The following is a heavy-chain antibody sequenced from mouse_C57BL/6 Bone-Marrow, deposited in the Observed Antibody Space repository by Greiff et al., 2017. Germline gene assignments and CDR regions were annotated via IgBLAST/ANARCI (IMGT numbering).Heavy chain of an antibody. J-gene: IGHJ3*01. CDR2: IDPENGDT. CDR1: GFNIKDDY. Sequence: LVESGAELVRPGASVKLSCTASGFNIKDDYMHWVKQRPEQGLEWIGWIDPENGDTEYASKFQGKATITADTSSNTAYLQLSSLTSEDTAVYYCTTTWCAYWGQGTLVTVSA. CDR3: TTTWCAY. V-gene: IGHV14-4*01.